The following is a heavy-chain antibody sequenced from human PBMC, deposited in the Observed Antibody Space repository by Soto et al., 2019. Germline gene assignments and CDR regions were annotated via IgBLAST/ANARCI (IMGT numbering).Heavy chain of an antibody. V-gene: IGHV5-51*01. J-gene: IGHJ4*02. D-gene: IGHD3-22*01. CDR2: IYPGDSDT. CDR3: ARQGAKYYYDRSAYYES. Sequence: EVQLVQSGAEVKKAGESLKISCRGSGYTFSNYWLAWVRQMPGKGLEWMGIIYPGDSDTRYSPSFQGQVTMSADKYINTAYLEWSSLKASDTGIYYCARQGAKYYYDRSAYYESWGQGTPVTVSS. CDR1: GYTFSNYW.